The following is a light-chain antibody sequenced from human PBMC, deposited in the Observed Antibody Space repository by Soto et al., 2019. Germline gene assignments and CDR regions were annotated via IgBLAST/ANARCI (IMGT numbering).Light chain of an antibody. CDR1: QSVNNY. CDR3: QQRSSWPPT. Sequence: EIVLTQSPATLSLSPGERATLSCRASQSVNNYLAWYQQKVGQAPRLLIYDASNRATGIAARFSGSGSGTDFTLTVSSLEPEDFAVYYCQQRSSWPPTFGQGTRLEIK. CDR2: DAS. V-gene: IGKV3-11*01. J-gene: IGKJ5*01.